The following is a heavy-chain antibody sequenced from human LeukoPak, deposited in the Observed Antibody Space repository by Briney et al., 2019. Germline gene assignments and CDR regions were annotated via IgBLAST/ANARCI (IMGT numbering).Heavy chain of an antibody. D-gene: IGHD4-17*01. CDR3: ARGRTGYGDYFARPARTYYFDY. CDR1: GGTFSSYA. V-gene: IGHV1-18*01. CDR2: ISAYNGNT. Sequence: ASVKVSCKASGGTFSSYAISWVRQAPGQGLEWMGWISAYNGNTNYAQKLQGRVTMTTDTSTSTAYMELRSLRSDDTAVYYCARGRTGYGDYFARPARTYYFDYWGQGTLVTVSS. J-gene: IGHJ4*02.